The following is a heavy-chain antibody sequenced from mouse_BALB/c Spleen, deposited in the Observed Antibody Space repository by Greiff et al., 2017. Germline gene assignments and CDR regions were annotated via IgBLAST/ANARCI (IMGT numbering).Heavy chain of an antibody. Sequence: DVKLQESGTVLARPGASVKMSCKASGYSFTSYWMHWVKQRPGQGLEWIGAIYPGNSDTSYNQKFKGKAKLTAVTSASTAYMELSSLTNEDSAVYYCTNYYGSRGYFDVWGAGTTVTVSS. D-gene: IGHD1-1*01. CDR2: IYPGNSDT. CDR3: TNYYGSRGYFDV. V-gene: IGHV1-5*01. J-gene: IGHJ1*01. CDR1: GYSFTSYW.